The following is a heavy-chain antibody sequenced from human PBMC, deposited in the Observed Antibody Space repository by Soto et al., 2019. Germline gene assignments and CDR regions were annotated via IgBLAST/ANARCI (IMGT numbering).Heavy chain of an antibody. CDR2: IYWDDDK. D-gene: IGHD1-7*01. Sequence: QITLKESGPTLVAPTQTLTLTCTLSGFSISTSGVGVGWIRQPPGKALEWLAVIYWDDDKRYSPSLRNRLTVSKDTSKNQVALAVTNTDPVDTATYYCAHRQIHSGNWDCGVLDYWGPGTLVTVSA. V-gene: IGHV2-5*02. CDR3: AHRQIHSGNWDCGVLDY. CDR1: GFSISTSGVG. J-gene: IGHJ4*02.